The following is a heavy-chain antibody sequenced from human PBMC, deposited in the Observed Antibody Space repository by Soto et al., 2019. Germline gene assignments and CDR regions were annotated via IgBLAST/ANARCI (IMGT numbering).Heavy chain of an antibody. D-gene: IGHD6-13*01. V-gene: IGHV5-51*01. CDR1: GYSFTSYW. CDR3: ARQGTAAGPTYYYYYYMDV. J-gene: IGHJ6*03. CDR2: IYPGDSDT. Sequence: GESLKISCKGSGYSFTSYWIGWVRQMPGKGLEWMGIIYPGDSDTRYSPSFQGQVTISADKSISTAYLQWSSLKASDTAMYYCARQGTAAGPTYYYYYYMDVWGKGTTVTVSS.